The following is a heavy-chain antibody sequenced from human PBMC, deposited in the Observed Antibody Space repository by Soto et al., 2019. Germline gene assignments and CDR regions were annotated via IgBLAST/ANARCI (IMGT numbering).Heavy chain of an antibody. CDR3: ARLYCSSWSNWFAP. J-gene: IGHJ5*02. CDR1: GGSFSGYY. CDR2: INHSGST. V-gene: IGHV4-34*01. Sequence: SETLSLTCAIYGGSFSGYYWSWLRQPPGKGLEWIGEINHSGSTNYNPSLKSRVTISADTSKNQFSLKLSSVTAADTAVYYCARLYCSSWSNWFAPWGQGTLVTVSS. D-gene: IGHD6-13*01.